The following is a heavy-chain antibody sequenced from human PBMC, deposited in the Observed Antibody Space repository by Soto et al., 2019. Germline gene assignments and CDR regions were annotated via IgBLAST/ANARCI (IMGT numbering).Heavy chain of an antibody. D-gene: IGHD2-15*01. V-gene: IGHV1-18*01. J-gene: IGHJ4*02. CDR3: ARGRAKRGYCSGGSCYVDY. Sequence: ASVKVSCKASGYTFTSYGISWVRQAPGQGLEWMGWISAYNGNTNYAQKLQGRVTMTTDTSTSTAYMELRSLRSDDTAVYYCARGRAKRGYCSGGSCYVDYWGQGTLVTVSS. CDR1: GYTFTSYG. CDR2: ISAYNGNT.